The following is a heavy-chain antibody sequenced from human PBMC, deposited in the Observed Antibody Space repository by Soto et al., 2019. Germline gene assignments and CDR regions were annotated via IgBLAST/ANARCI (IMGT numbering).Heavy chain of an antibody. Sequence: QVQLVQSGAEVKKPGASVKVSCKASGYTFTSYDINWVRQATGQGLEWMGWMNPNSGNTGYAQKFQGRVTMTRNNSISTAYMELSSLRSEDTAVYYCARRSIAVAGGGIDYWGQGTLVTVSS. CDR3: ARRSIAVAGGGIDY. CDR2: MNPNSGNT. V-gene: IGHV1-8*01. D-gene: IGHD6-19*01. CDR1: GYTFTSYD. J-gene: IGHJ4*02.